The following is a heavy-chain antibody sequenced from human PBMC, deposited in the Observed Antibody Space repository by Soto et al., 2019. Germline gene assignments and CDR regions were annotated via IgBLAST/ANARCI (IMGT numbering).Heavy chain of an antibody. CDR2: IYSGGST. J-gene: IGHJ4*02. V-gene: IGHV3-66*01. CDR3: ARDRTRELHDHGDYASGDY. Sequence: GGSLRLSCAASGFTVSSNYMSWVRQAPGKGLEWVSVIYSGGSTYYADSVKGRFTISRDNSKNTLYLQMNSLRAEDTAVYYCARDRTRELHDHGDYASGDYWGQGTLVTVSS. CDR1: GFTVSSNY. D-gene: IGHD4-17*01.